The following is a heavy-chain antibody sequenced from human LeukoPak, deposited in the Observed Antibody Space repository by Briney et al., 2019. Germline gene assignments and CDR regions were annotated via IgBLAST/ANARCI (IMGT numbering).Heavy chain of an antibody. CDR3: ASGETRHYDILTGHFDY. D-gene: IGHD3-9*01. CDR1: GGSVSSGSYY. V-gene: IGHV4-61*01. J-gene: IGHJ4*02. CDR2: IYYSGST. Sequence: PSETLSLTCTVSGGSVSSGSYYWSWIRQPPGKGLEWIGYIYYSGSTYYNPSLKSRVTISVDTSKNQFSLKLSSVTAADTAVYYCASGETRHYDILTGHFDYWGQGTLVTVSS.